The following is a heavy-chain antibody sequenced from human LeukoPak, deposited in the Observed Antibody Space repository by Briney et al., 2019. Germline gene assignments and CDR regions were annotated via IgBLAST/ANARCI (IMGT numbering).Heavy chain of an antibody. CDR3: AREGPLYSSGWYPTEYYYYGMDV. V-gene: IGHV3-23*01. CDR1: GFTFSTYA. CDR2: ISGGAGST. J-gene: IGHJ6*02. D-gene: IGHD6-19*01. Sequence: GGSLRLSCAASGFTFSTYAMSWVRQAPGKVLEWVSGISGGAGSTYYADSVRGRFTVSRDNSKNTLYLQMSSLRAEDTAVYYCAREGPLYSSGWYPTEYYYYGMDVWGQGTTVTVSS.